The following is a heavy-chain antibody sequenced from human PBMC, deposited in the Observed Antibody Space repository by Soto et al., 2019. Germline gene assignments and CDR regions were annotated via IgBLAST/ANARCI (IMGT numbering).Heavy chain of an antibody. D-gene: IGHD2-2*01. J-gene: IGHJ4*02. CDR3: ARGTRIVKIPVFDH. CDR2: ISAYNGNT. Sequence: GASVKVSCKASGYTFTSYGISWVRQAPGQGLEWMGWISAYNGNTNYTQKLQGRVTMTTDTSTSTAYLELRSLRSDDTAVYYCARGTRIVKIPVFDHWGQGTLVTVSS. CDR1: GYTFTSYG. V-gene: IGHV1-18*01.